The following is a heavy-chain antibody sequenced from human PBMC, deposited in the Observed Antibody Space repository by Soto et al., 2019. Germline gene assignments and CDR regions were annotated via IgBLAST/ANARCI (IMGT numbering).Heavy chain of an antibody. Sequence: QEQPQESGPGLVKPSETLSLTCTVSGAPITTTKWWAWVRLPPGKALEWIGELSREGNRNSNPSLEXXFIMSLDQSKNHFSLTLTSVTAADTAIYYCATQTISHTWGVWGRGTSVTVSS. CDR3: ATQTISHTWGV. D-gene: IGHD3-16*01. V-gene: IGHV4-4*02. CDR2: LSREGNR. CDR1: GAPITTTKW. J-gene: IGHJ6*02.